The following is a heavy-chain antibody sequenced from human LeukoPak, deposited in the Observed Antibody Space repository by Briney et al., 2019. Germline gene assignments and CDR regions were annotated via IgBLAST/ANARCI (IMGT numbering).Heavy chain of an antibody. CDR1: GGSISNYW. CDR2: VFDSGST. Sequence: SETLSLTCTVSGGSISNYWWSWIRQPPGKGLEWIGYVFDSGSTNYNPSLKSRVTISVDTSKKQFSLKVSSVTAADTAAYYCARGYSSSWNYLDYWGQGTLVTVSS. J-gene: IGHJ4*02. CDR3: ARGYSSSWNYLDY. D-gene: IGHD6-13*01. V-gene: IGHV4-59*01.